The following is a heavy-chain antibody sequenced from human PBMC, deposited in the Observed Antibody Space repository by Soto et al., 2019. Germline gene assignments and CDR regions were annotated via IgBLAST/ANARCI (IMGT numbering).Heavy chain of an antibody. Sequence: QVHLVQSGAEVKKPGASVNVSCKPSGYTFTGYYMHWVRQAPGQGLEWMGWINPNTGGTNYAQKFQGWVTMTRDSSISTAYMELSRLRSDDTALYYCALSPANYNDSAAYYGFDPWGQGTLVTVSS. CDR2: INPNTGGT. J-gene: IGHJ5*02. V-gene: IGHV1-2*04. CDR3: ALSPANYNDSAAYYGFDP. D-gene: IGHD3-22*01. CDR1: GYTFTGYY.